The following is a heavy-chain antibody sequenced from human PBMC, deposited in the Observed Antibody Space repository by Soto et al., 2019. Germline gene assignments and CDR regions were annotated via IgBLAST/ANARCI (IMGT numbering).Heavy chain of an antibody. Sequence: QVQLVQSGAEVKKPGASVKVSCKASGYTFTGYYMHWVRQAPGQGLEWMGWINPNSGGKNYAQRFQGRVTMTRDTCISAAYMELSRLRSDDTAVYYCARGGTTPVNGVSDYWGQGTLVTVSS. CDR1: GYTFTGYY. J-gene: IGHJ4*02. CDR2: INPNSGGK. CDR3: ARGGTTPVNGVSDY. D-gene: IGHD4-17*01. V-gene: IGHV1-2*02.